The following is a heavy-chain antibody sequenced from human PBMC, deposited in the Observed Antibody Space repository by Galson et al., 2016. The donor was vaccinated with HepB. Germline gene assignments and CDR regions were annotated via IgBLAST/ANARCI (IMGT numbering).Heavy chain of an antibody. Sequence: SLRLSCATSGFTISNNYMSWVRQAPGTGLQWVSLIYSGGDTDYADSVKGRFTISRDNSKNTLYLQMNSLRAEDTAVYYCAGGPMRRGWGQGTLVTVSS. J-gene: IGHJ4*02. CDR3: AGGPMRRG. CDR1: GFTISNNY. D-gene: IGHD3-16*01. V-gene: IGHV3-53*01. CDR2: IYSGGDT.